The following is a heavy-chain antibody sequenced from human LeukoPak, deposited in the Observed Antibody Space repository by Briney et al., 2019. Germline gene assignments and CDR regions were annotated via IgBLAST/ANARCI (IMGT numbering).Heavy chain of an antibody. CDR2: ISSSSSYI. D-gene: IGHD3-22*01. CDR1: GFTFSSYS. CDR3: ARDSDSSGYFTPYTLYYYGMDV. V-gene: IGHV3-21*01. Sequence: GGSLRLSCAASGFTFSSYSMNWVRQAPGKVLGSVSSISSSSSYIYHADSVKGRFTISRDDAKNSLYLQMYSLRAEDTAGYYCARDSDSSGYFTPYTLYYYGMDVWGQGTTVTVSS. J-gene: IGHJ6*02.